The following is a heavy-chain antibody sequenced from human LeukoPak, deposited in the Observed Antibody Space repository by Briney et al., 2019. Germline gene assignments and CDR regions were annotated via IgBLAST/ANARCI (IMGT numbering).Heavy chain of an antibody. D-gene: IGHD2-2*01. V-gene: IGHV7-4-1*02. CDR2: INTNTGNP. J-gene: IGHJ5*02. CDR1: GYTFTSYA. Sequence: GASVKVSCKASGYTFTSYAMNWVRQAPGQGLEWMGWINTNTGNPTYAQGFTGRFVFSLDTSVSTAYLQISSLKAEDTAVYYCARNLRYCSSTSCRGNWFDPRSQGTLVTVSS. CDR3: ARNLRYCSSTSCRGNWFDP.